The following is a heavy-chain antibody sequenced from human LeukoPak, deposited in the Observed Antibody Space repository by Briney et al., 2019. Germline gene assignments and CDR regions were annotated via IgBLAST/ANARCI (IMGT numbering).Heavy chain of an antibody. D-gene: IGHD3-3*01. Sequence: ASVNLSCQASGYTFTSYYMRWVRQAPGHGLEWMGSINPNGGDTNYRKKMQGRVTMTRDTSTSTAYMELSRLRSDDTAVYYCARDDGTSLRALHHWGQGTLVTVSS. V-gene: IGHV1-2*02. CDR1: GYTFTSYY. CDR2: INPNGGDT. J-gene: IGHJ5*02. CDR3: ARDDGTSLRALHH.